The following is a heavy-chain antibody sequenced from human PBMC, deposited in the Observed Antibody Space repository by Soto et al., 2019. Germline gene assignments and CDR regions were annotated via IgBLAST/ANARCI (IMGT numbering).Heavy chain of an antibody. D-gene: IGHD1-26*01. CDR2: IYYTGST. V-gene: IGHV4-39*01. CDR1: GGSVSSSGDD. J-gene: IGHJ5*02. Sequence: SETLSLTCTVSGGSVSSSGDDWGWIRRPPGKVLGWIVSIYYTGSTWYNPSLKSRGTGAVETSESQLSLKMRFVTSADTAVYYCAGSRGSYRWFDPWRQGTLDT. CDR3: AGSRGSYRWFDP.